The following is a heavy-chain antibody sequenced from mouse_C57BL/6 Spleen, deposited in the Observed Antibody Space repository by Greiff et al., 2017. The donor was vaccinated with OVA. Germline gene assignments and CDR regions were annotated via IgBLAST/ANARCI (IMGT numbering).Heavy chain of an antibody. D-gene: IGHD1-1*01. V-gene: IGHV2-5*01. Sequence: VQLQQSGPGLVQPSQSLSITCTVSGFSLTSYGVHWVRQSPGKGLEWLGVIWRGGSTDYNAAFMSRLSITKDNSKSQVFFKMNSLQADDTAIYYWAKKGYYGSSYVWYFDVWGTGTTVTVSS. CDR1: GFSLTSYG. CDR2: IWRGGST. J-gene: IGHJ1*03. CDR3: AKKGYYGSSYVWYFDV.